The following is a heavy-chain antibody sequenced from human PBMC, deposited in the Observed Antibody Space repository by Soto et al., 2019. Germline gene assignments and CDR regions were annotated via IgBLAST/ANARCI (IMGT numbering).Heavy chain of an antibody. CDR1: GFPFCANW. Sequence: SGGSLSLSCAASGFPFCANWMSWVRQAPGKGLEWVAIIKQGGSKKYYADSVKGRFTISRDNSKNTLYLQMNSLRAEDTAVYYCARDFGSGWPIFDYWGQGTLVTVSS. J-gene: IGHJ4*02. V-gene: IGHV3-7*01. D-gene: IGHD6-19*01. CDR2: IKQGGSKK. CDR3: ARDFGSGWPIFDY.